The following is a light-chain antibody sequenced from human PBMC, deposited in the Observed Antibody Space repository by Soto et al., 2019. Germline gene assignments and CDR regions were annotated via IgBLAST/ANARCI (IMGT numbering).Light chain of an antibody. CDR3: QQSYNIPLT. Sequence: DIQMTQSPSSLSASVGDRVTITCRASQFVINYVNWYQQKPGQAPKLLIYVASSLQSGVPSRFSGRGSGTDFTLTISSLEPEDFATYYCQQSYNIPLTFGPGTKVDFK. J-gene: IGKJ3*01. CDR2: VAS. CDR1: QFVINY. V-gene: IGKV1-39*01.